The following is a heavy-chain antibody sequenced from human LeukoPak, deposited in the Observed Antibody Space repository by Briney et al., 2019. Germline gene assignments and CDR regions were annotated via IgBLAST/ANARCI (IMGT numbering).Heavy chain of an antibody. D-gene: IGHD5-24*01. CDR1: GYNFTNYW. CDR2: IYPGDSDT. J-gene: IGHJ4*02. V-gene: IGHV5-51*01. CDR3: ARRRDGYNYVGTDY. Sequence: GESLKISCKGSGYNFTNYWIGWVRQMPGKGLEWMGIIYPGDSDTTYSPSFQGQVTISADKSISTAYLQWSSLKASDTAMFYCARRRDGYNYVGTDYWGQGTLVTVSS.